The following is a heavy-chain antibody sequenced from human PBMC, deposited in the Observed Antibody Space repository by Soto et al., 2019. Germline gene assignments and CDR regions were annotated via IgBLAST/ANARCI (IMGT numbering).Heavy chain of an antibody. CDR2: ISAYNGNT. J-gene: IGHJ5*02. CDR3: ARGGYCTNGVCVSWFDP. CDR1: GYTFTSYG. D-gene: IGHD2-8*01. Sequence: ASVKVSCKASGYTFTSYGISWVRQAPGQGLEWMGWISAYNGNTNYAQKLQGRVTMTTDTSTSTAYMELRSLRSDGTAVYYCARGGYCTNGVCVSWFDPWGQGTLVTVSS. V-gene: IGHV1-18*01.